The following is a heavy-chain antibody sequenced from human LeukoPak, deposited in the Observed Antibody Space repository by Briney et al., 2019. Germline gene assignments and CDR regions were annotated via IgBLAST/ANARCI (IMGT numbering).Heavy chain of an antibody. CDR1: GFTFSSYG. Sequence: GGSLRLSCAASGFTFSSYGMHWVRQAPGKGLEWVAVISYDGSNKYYADSVKGRFTISRDNSKNTLYLQMNSLRAEDTAVYYCARANLQRYYYDSSGYYIYYFDYWGQGTLVTVSS. J-gene: IGHJ4*02. CDR2: ISYDGSNK. CDR3: ARANLQRYYYDSSGYYIYYFDY. D-gene: IGHD3-22*01. V-gene: IGHV3-30*03.